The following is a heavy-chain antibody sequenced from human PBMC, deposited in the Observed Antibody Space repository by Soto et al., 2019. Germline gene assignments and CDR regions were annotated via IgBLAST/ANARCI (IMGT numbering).Heavy chain of an antibody. J-gene: IGHJ3*02. Sequence: QLQLQESGPGLVKPSETLSLTCTVSGGSISSSSYYWGWIRQPPGKGLEWIGSIYYSGSTYYNPSIKSRVDISEDTSKNQFSLKLSSVTAADTAVYYCSRGVEAFDIWGQGTMVTVSS. D-gene: IGHD2-15*01. CDR1: GGSISSSSYY. V-gene: IGHV4-39*01. CDR2: IYYSGST. CDR3: SRGVEAFDI.